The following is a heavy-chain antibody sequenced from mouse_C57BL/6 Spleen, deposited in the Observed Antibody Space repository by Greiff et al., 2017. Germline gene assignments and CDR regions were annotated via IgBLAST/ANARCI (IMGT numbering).Heavy chain of an antibody. CDR2: IDPETGGT. CDR3: TREGDITTVAATWLFDY. D-gene: IGHD1-1*01. V-gene: IGHV1-15*01. CDR1: GYKFTDYE. Sequence: QVQLKESGAELVRPGASVTLSCKASGYKFTDYEMHWVKQTPVHGLEWIGAIDPETGGTAYNQKFKGKAILTADKSSRTAYMELRSLTSEDSAVYYCTREGDITTVAATWLFDYWGQGTTLTVSS. J-gene: IGHJ2*01.